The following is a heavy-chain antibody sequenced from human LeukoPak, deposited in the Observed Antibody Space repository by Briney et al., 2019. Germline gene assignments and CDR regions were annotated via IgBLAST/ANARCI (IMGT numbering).Heavy chain of an antibody. CDR1: GFTFSNYW. CDR2: MKGDGSDK. D-gene: IGHD6-19*01. CDR3: TRTGNLAVAGDY. Sequence: GGSLRLSCVASGFTFSNYWMSWVRRAPGKGLEWVANMKGDGSDKYYVDSVKGRFTISRDNAKNSLYLQMNSLRVEDTALYYCTRTGNLAVAGDYWGQGTLVTVSS. V-gene: IGHV3-7*01. J-gene: IGHJ4*02.